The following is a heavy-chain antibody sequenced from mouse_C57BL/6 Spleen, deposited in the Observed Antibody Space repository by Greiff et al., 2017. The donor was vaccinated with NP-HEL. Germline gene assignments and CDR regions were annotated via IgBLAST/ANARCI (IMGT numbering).Heavy chain of an antibody. CDR2: INPNNGGT. CDR3: ASVYDYDALLFDY. J-gene: IGHJ2*01. V-gene: IGHV1-22*01. CDR1: GYTFTDYN. Sequence: VQLQQSGPELVKPGASVKMSCKASGYTFTDYNMHWVKQSHGKSLEWIGYINPNNGGTSYNQKFKGKATLTVNKSSSTAYMELRSLTSEDSAVYYCASVYDYDALLFDYWGQGTTLTVSS. D-gene: IGHD2-4*01.